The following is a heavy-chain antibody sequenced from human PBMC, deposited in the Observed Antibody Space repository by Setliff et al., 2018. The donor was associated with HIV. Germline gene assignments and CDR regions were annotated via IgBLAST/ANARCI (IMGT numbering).Heavy chain of an antibody. CDR2: INHSGSG. D-gene: IGHD6-19*01. CDR1: GGSFSGYY. V-gene: IGHV4-34*01. CDR3: ASQGRSGWLWGGFVS. Sequence: PSETLSLTCALYGGSFSGYYWSWIRQPPGKGLEWIGEINHSGSGNYNPSLTSRVTISLDTSKNQFSLKLSSVTAADTAVYYCASQGRSGWLWGGFVSWGQGTLVTVSS. J-gene: IGHJ4*02.